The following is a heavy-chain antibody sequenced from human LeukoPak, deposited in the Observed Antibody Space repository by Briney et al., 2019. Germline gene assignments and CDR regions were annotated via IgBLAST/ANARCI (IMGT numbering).Heavy chain of an antibody. CDR3: ARWRTLRPYIAAAGTSYYYGMDV. Sequence: ASVKVSCKASGYTFTGYYMHWVRQAPGQGLEWMGWINPNSGGTNYAQKFQGRVTMTRDTSISTAYMELSRLRSDDTAVYYCARWRTLRPYIAAAGTSYYYGMDVWGQGTTVTVSS. CDR2: INPNSGGT. J-gene: IGHJ6*02. CDR1: GYTFTGYY. V-gene: IGHV1-2*02. D-gene: IGHD6-13*01.